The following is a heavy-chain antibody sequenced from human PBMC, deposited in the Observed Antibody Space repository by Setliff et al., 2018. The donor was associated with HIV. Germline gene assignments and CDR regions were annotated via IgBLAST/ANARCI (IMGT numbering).Heavy chain of an antibody. J-gene: IGHJ3*02. Sequence: GASVKVSCKPSGYTFTTYGLSWVRQAPGQGLEWMGWISTYSDETSSSQNLQGRLTMTTDTSTSTVYMELRSLRSDDTAVYYCAKDPSVTVTTIWGQGTMVTVSS. CDR2: ISTYSDET. CDR1: GYTFTTYG. D-gene: IGHD4-17*01. V-gene: IGHV1-18*01. CDR3: AKDPSVTVTTI.